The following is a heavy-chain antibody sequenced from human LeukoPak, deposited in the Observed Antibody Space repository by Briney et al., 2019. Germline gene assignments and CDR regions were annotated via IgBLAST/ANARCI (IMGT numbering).Heavy chain of an antibody. CDR2: INPNSGGT. CDR1: GYTFTGYY. Sequence: ASVTVSCTASGYTFTGYYMHWVRQAPGQGLEWMGRINPNSGGTNYAQKFQGRVTMTRDTSISTAYMELSRLRSDDTAVYYCARGPLYSISWYEGDNWFDPWGQGTLVTVSS. J-gene: IGHJ5*02. CDR3: ARGPLYSISWYEGDNWFDP. D-gene: IGHD6-13*01. V-gene: IGHV1-2*06.